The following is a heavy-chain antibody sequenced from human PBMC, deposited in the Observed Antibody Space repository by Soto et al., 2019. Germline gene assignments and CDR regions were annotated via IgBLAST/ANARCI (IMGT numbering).Heavy chain of an antibody. D-gene: IGHD6-19*01. CDR2: ISGSAGST. CDR3: AKIGLGIFDY. V-gene: IGHV3-23*01. Sequence: VQLLESGGGLVQPGGSLRLSCAASGFSLYSYAMSWVRQAPGKGLEWVSVISGSAGSTYYADSVKGRFTISRDNSKNTLYLQMNSLRAEDTALYYCAKIGLGIFDYWGQGTLVTVSS. J-gene: IGHJ4*02. CDR1: GFSLYSYA.